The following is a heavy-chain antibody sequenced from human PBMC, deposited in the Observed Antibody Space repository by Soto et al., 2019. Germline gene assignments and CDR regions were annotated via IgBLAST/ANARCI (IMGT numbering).Heavy chain of an antibody. CDR2: IHSDGSTT. Sequence: EVQLVESEGGLVQRGGSLRLSCAASGFTFNYYWMHWVRQAPGQGLGWVSHIHSDGSTTTYADSVKGRFTISRDNAKNTLYLEMNSLSAEDTAVYYCVRGDKGGFDLWGQGTPVTVSS. CDR3: VRGDKGGFDL. J-gene: IGHJ3*01. D-gene: IGHD2-21*02. V-gene: IGHV3-74*01. CDR1: GFTFNYYW.